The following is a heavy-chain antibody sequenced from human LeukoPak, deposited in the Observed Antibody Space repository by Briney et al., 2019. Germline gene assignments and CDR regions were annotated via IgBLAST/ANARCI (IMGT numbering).Heavy chain of an antibody. CDR3: ARNLRIAARGPTNWFDP. D-gene: IGHD6-6*01. V-gene: IGHV1-2*02. CDR1: GYTFTGYY. J-gene: IGHJ5*02. CDR2: INPNSGGT. Sequence: ASVKVSCKASGYTFTGYYMHWVRQAPGQGLEWMGWINPNSGGTNYAQKFQGRVTMTRDTSISTAYMELSRLRSDDTAVYYCARNLRIAARGPTNWFDPWGQGTLATVSS.